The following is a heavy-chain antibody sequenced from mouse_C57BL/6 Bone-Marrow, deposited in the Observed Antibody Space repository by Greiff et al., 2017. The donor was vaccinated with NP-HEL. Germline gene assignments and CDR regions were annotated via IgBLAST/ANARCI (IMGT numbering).Heavy chain of an antibody. CDR3: ARRGRYGSSYGYFDV. CDR2: INPNNGGT. J-gene: IGHJ1*03. CDR1: GYTFTDYN. D-gene: IGHD1-1*01. Sequence: EVQLQQSGPELVKPGASVKIPCKASGYTFTDYNMDWVKQSHGKSLEWIGDINPNNGGTIYNQKFTGKATLTVDKSSSRAYMELRSLTSEDTAVYYCARRGRYGSSYGYFDVWGTGTTVTVSS. V-gene: IGHV1-18*01.